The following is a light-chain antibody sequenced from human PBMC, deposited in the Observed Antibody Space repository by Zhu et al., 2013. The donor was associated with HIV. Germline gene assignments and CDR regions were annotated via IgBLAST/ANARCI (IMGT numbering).Light chain of an antibody. V-gene: IGKV1-39*01. Sequence: DIQMTQSPSSLSASVGDRVTITCRASQSISSYLNWYQQKPGKAPKLLIYAASSLQSGVPSRFSGSGSGTDFTLTISSLQPEDFAVYYCQQYATSPRTFGQGTKVEIK. CDR2: AAS. CDR3: QQYATSPRT. J-gene: IGKJ1*01. CDR1: QSISSY.